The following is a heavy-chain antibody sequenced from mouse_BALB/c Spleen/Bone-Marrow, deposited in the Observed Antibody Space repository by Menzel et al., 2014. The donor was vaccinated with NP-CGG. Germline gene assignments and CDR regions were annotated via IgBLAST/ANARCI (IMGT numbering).Heavy chain of an antibody. D-gene: IGHD2-4*01. CDR1: GFTFSSYA. CDR3: ARKSYYDYDGRPWFAY. V-gene: IGHV5-9-3*01. CDR2: ISSGGSCT. Sequence: EVQLVESGGGLVKPGGSLKLSCAASGFTFSSYAMSWVRQTPEKRLEWVATISSGGSCTYYPDSVKGRFTISRDNAKNTLYLQMSSLRSEDTAMYYCARKSYYDYDGRPWFAYWGQGTLVTVSA. J-gene: IGHJ3*01.